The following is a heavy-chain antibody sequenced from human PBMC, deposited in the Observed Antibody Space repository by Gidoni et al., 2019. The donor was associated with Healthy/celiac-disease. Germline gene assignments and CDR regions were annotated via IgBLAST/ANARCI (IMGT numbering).Heavy chain of an antibody. CDR3: ARDLLLRFLEWLGHPIENYYYYYGMDV. J-gene: IGHJ6*02. CDR2: ISSSSSYI. CDR1: GFTFSSYS. Sequence: EVQLVESGGGLVKPGGSLRLSCAASGFTFSSYSMNWVRQAPGKGLEWVSSISSSSSYIYYADSVKGRFTISRDNAKNSLYLQMNSLRAEDTAVYYCARDLLLRFLEWLGHPIENYYYYYGMDVWGQGTTVTVSS. D-gene: IGHD3-3*01. V-gene: IGHV3-21*01.